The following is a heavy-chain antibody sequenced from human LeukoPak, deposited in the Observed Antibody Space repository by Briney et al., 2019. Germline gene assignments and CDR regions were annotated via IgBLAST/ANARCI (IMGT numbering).Heavy chain of an antibody. CDR3: ARDPFPGQWLVLGYFDY. J-gene: IGHJ4*02. Sequence: GSSVKVSCKASGGTFSSYAISWVRQAPGQGLEWMGRIIPIFGTANYAQKFQGRVTITTDESTSTAYMELSSLRSEDTAGYYCARDPFPGQWLVLGYFDYWGQGTLVTVSS. D-gene: IGHD6-19*01. V-gene: IGHV1-69*05. CDR1: GGTFSSYA. CDR2: IIPIFGTA.